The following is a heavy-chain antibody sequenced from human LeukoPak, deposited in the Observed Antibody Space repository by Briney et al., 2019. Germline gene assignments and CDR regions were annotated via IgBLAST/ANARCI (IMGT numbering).Heavy chain of an antibody. CDR3: ARDAYAHNAFDL. J-gene: IGHJ3*01. V-gene: IGHV1-2*06. Sequence: ASVKVSCKASGYTFTGYYMHWVRQAPGQGLEWMGRINPNSGGTNYAQKFQGRVTMTRDTSISTAYMELSRLRSDDTAVYYCARDAYAHNAFDLWGQATMVTVSS. CDR2: INPNSGGT. D-gene: IGHD4-17*01. CDR1: GYTFTGYY.